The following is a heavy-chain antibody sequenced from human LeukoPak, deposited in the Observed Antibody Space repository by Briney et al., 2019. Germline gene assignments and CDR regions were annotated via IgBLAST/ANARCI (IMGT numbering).Heavy chain of an antibody. Sequence: NASETLSLTCAVYGGSFSGYYWSWIRQPPGKGLEWIGEINHSGSTNYNPSLKSRVTISVDTSKNQFSLKLSSVTAADTAVYYCARLVYYDFWSGSFDYWGQGTLVTVSS. J-gene: IGHJ4*02. CDR1: GGSFSGYY. D-gene: IGHD3-3*01. V-gene: IGHV4-34*01. CDR3: ARLVYYDFWSGSFDY. CDR2: INHSGST.